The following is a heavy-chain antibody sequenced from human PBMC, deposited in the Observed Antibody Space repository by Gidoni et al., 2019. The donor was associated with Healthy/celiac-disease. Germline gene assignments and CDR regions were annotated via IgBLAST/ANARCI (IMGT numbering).Heavy chain of an antibody. CDR1: GGSFSGYY. CDR2: INHSGST. V-gene: IGHV4-34*01. D-gene: IGHD3-10*01. CDR3: ARVHKRIFDY. Sequence: QVQLQQWGAGLLKPSETLSLTCAVYGGSFSGYYWSWIRQPPGKGLEWIGEINHSGSTNYNPSLKSRVTISVDTSKNQFSLKLSSVTAADTAVYYCARVHKRIFDYWGQGTLVTVSS. J-gene: IGHJ4*02.